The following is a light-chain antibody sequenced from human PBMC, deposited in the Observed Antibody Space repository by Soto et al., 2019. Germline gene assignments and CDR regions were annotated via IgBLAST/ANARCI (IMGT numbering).Light chain of an antibody. CDR3: QQRSAWPLT. CDR1: QSVRSY. CDR2: DAS. J-gene: IGKJ4*01. V-gene: IGKV3-11*01. Sequence: EIVLTQSPGTLSLSPGDRATLSCRASQSVRSYLAWYQQKPGQAHRLLIYDASSRATGIPARFSGSGSGTDFTLAISSLQLEDFAVYYCQQRSAWPLTFGGGTKVEIK.